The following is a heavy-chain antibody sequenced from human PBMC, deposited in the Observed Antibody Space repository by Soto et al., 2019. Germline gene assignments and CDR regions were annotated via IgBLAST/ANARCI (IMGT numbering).Heavy chain of an antibody. Sequence: QVQVMQSGPEVKKPGASVKVSCKASGSTFTSYGISWVRQAPGQGLEWLGWISAHNRNTKYAQKYQGRLTMTTDTPTSTANMELRSLRSDDTATYYCARGRGVMFTGGDYWGQGTLVTVSS. D-gene: IGHD3-16*01. J-gene: IGHJ4*02. CDR3: ARGRGVMFTGGDY. CDR1: GSTFTSYG. V-gene: IGHV1-18*04. CDR2: ISAHNRNT.